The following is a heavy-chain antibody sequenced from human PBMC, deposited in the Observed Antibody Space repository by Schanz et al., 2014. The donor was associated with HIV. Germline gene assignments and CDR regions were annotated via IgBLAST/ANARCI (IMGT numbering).Heavy chain of an antibody. Sequence: EVQLLESGGGLVQPGGSLRLSCAASGFTFSSYAMSWVRQAPGKGLEWVSLISGSGGHTYYADSVKGRFTISRDNSKSTLYLQMDRLRAEDTAVYYCARGSWYSSGWVDDQYYYDVDVWGQGTTVTVSS. CDR2: ISGSGGHT. J-gene: IGHJ6*02. V-gene: IGHV3-23*01. D-gene: IGHD6-19*01. CDR1: GFTFSSYA. CDR3: ARGSWYSSGWVDDQYYYDVDV.